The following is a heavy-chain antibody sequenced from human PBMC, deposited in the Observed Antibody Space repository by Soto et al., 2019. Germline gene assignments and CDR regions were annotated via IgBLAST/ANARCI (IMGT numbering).Heavy chain of an antibody. CDR3: ARGSHSSGWRKTEHYYYYGMDV. Sequence: QVQLVESGGGVVQPGRSLRLSCAASGFTFSSYAMHWVRQAPGKGLEWVAVISYDGSNKYYADSVKGRFTISRDNSKNTLYMQINSLRADDTAVYYCARGSHSSGWRKTEHYYYYGMDVWGQGTTVTVSS. CDR1: GFTFSSYA. J-gene: IGHJ6*02. D-gene: IGHD6-19*01. V-gene: IGHV3-30-3*01. CDR2: ISYDGSNK.